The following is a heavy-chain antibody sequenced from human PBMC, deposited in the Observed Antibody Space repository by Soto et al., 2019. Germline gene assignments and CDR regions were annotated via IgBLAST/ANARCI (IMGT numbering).Heavy chain of an antibody. CDR3: ARVYCSSTSCYYYYGMDV. CDR2: INAGNGNT. Sequence: ASVKVSCKASGYTFTSYAMHWVRQAPGQRLEWMGWINAGNGNTKYSQKFQGRVTITRDTSASTAYMELSSLRSEDTAVYYCARVYCSSTSCYYYYGMDVWGQGTTVTGSS. J-gene: IGHJ6*02. V-gene: IGHV1-3*01. CDR1: GYTFTSYA. D-gene: IGHD2-2*01.